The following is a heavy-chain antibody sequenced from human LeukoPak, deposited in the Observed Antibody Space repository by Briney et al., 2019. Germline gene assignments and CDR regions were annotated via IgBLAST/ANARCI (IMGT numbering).Heavy chain of an antibody. Sequence: ASVKVSCKASGYTFTSYGISWVRQAPGQGLEWMGWISAYNGNTNYAQKLQGRVTMTTDTSTSTAYMELRSPRSDDTAVYYCARPHSYYDILTGYDQDYFDYWGQGTLVTVSS. CDR1: GYTFTSYG. CDR3: ARPHSYYDILTGYDQDYFDY. J-gene: IGHJ4*02. CDR2: ISAYNGNT. D-gene: IGHD3-9*01. V-gene: IGHV1-18*04.